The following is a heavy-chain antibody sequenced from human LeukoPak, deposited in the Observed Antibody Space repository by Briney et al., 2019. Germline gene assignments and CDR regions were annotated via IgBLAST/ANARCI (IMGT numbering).Heavy chain of an antibody. J-gene: IGHJ4*02. CDR1: GYTFTGYY. Sequence: ASVKVSCKASGYTFTGYYMHWVRQAPGQGLEWMGWINPNSGGTNYAQKFQGRVTMTRDTSISTAYMELSRLRSDDTAVYYCARDLVGATSLDYWGQGTLVTVSP. V-gene: IGHV1-2*02. CDR2: INPNSGGT. CDR3: ARDLVGATSLDY. D-gene: IGHD1-26*01.